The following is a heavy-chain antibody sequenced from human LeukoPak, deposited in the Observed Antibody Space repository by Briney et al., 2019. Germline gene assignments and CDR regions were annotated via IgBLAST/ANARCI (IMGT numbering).Heavy chain of an antibody. CDR1: GGSISSYY. V-gene: IGHV4-59*01. CDR3: ARAMGIAARPFHFDY. CDR2: IYYSGST. D-gene: IGHD6-6*01. Sequence: SETLSLTCTVSGGSISSYYWSWIRQPPGKGLEWIGYIYYSGSTNYNPSLKSRVTISVDTSKNQFSLKLSSVTAADTAVYYCARAMGIAARPFHFDYWGQGTLVTVSS. J-gene: IGHJ4*02.